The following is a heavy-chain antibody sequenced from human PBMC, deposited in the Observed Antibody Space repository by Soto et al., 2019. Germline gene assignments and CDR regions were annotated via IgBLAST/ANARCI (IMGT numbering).Heavy chain of an antibody. CDR2: INSDGSNT. J-gene: IGHJ4*02. CDR1: GFTFGSYW. D-gene: IGHD5-18*01. V-gene: IGHV3-74*01. CDR3: AKGGYTFAYE. Sequence: GGSLRLSCAASGFTFGSYWMHWVRQAPGKGLVWVSRINSDGSNTAYADSVKGRFTISRDNSQNTLFLQMTSLRADDTAVYYCAKGGYTFAYEWGQGALVTVSS.